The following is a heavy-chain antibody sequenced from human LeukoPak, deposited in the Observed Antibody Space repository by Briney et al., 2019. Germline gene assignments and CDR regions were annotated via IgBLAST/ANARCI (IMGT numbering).Heavy chain of an antibody. CDR2: IYSGGNT. CDR1: GFTFSSYV. Sequence: GGSLRLSCAASGFTFSSYVMSWVRQAPGKGLEWVSVIYSGGNTYYADSVKGRFTISRDNSKNSLFLQMNNLTVEDTALYYCVYGDFVKTVNYFDYWGQGTLVTVSS. CDR3: VYGDFVKTVNYFDY. D-gene: IGHD4-17*01. V-gene: IGHV3-66*01. J-gene: IGHJ4*02.